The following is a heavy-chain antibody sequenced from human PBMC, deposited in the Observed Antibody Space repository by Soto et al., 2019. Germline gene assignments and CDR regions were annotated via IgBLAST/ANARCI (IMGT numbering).Heavy chain of an antibody. D-gene: IGHD3-10*01. CDR1: GFSLSTSGMF. CDR2: IDWDEDK. Sequence: SGPTLVNPTQTLTLTCTFSGFSLSTSGMFVSWFRQPPGKALEWLALIDWDEDKYYSTCLKTWLNISEDTSKKQVVLTMTNMDPEDTPTYYCARLKPGFGELPYYYYGMEVWGQGT. CDR3: ARLKPGFGELPYYYYGMEV. J-gene: IGHJ6*02. V-gene: IGHV2-70*01.